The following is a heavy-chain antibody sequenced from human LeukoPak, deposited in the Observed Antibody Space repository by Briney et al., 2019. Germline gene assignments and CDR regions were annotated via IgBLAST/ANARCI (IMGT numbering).Heavy chain of an antibody. CDR3: ARGGSGSYSAFDI. V-gene: IGHV3-21*01. D-gene: IGHD1-26*01. Sequence: GGSLRLSCATSGFTFSNYNMNWVRQAPGKGLEWVSSISSSGTFIYYADSVKGRFTISRDNAKNSLYLQMNSLRAEDTAVYYCARGGSGSYSAFDIWGQGTMVTVSS. CDR2: ISSSGTFI. J-gene: IGHJ3*02. CDR1: GFTFSNYN.